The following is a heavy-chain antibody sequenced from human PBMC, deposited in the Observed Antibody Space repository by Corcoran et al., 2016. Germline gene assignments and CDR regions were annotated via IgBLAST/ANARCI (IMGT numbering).Heavy chain of an antibody. V-gene: IGHV1-46*01. D-gene: IGHD5-18*01. CDR1: GYTFTSYY. CDR3: ARGGVGSYGLYYFDY. CDR2: INPSGGST. J-gene: IGHJ4*02. Sequence: QVQLVQSGAEVKKPGASVKVSCKASGYTFTSYYMHWVRQAPGQGLEWMGIINPSGGSTSYAQKFQGRVTMTRDTSTSKVYMELSSLRTEDTAVYYCARGGVGSYGLYYFDYWGQGTLVTVSS.